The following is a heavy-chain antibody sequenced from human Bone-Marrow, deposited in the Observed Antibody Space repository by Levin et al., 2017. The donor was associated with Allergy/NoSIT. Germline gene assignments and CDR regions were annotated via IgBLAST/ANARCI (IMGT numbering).Heavy chain of an antibody. V-gene: IGHV4-59*11. J-gene: IGHJ6*02. CDR3: ARRYFGSDGMDF. CDR2: MYDSGST. Sequence: LSLTCTVSGASISSHYWSWIRKPPGKGLEWIGYMYDSGSTKFNPSLKSRVTILVDRPKNQFSLKLTSVTAADTAVYYCARRYFGSDGMDFWGQGTTVTVSS. D-gene: IGHD3-9*01. CDR1: GASISSHY.